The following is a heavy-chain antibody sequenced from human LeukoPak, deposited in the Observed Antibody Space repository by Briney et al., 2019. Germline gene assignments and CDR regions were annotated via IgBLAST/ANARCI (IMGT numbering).Heavy chain of an antibody. V-gene: IGHV4-30-2*01. CDR3: ARGASGDAFDI. D-gene: IGHD1-26*01. J-gene: IGHJ3*02. Sequence: SETLSLTCAVSGGSISSGGYSWSWIRQPPGKGLEWIGYIYHSGSTYYNPSLKSRVTISVDRSKNQFSLKLSPVTAADTAVYYCARGASGDAFDIWGQGTMVTVSS. CDR1: GGSISSGGYS. CDR2: IYHSGST.